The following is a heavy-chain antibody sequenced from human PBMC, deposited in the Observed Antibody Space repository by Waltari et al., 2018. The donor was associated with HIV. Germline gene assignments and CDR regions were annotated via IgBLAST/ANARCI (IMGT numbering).Heavy chain of an antibody. Sequence: QVQLVESGGAMVQPRGSLRLSCAASGFTFDDYGMHWVRQPPGKGVGWGAFRRCDGTNKGYAESVRGRFTISRDNSKNTMYLQRNSLRPDDTSVYYCAKDNGGPGRDWGQGTLVTVSS. CDR1: GFTFDDYG. D-gene: IGHD1-26*01. V-gene: IGHV3-30*02. J-gene: IGHJ4*02. CDR3: AKDNGGPGRD. CDR2: RRCDGTNK.